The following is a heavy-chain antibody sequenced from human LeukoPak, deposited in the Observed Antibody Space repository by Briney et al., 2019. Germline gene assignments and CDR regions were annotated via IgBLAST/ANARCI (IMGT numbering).Heavy chain of an antibody. V-gene: IGHV1-2*04. D-gene: IGHD1-1*01. Sequence: GASVKVSCKASGYTFTSYGISWVRQAPGQGLEWMGWINPNSGGTSYVQKFQGWVTMTRDTSISTAYMELNSLRSNDTAVYYCARGEERNFYYYYGMDVWGQGTTVTVSS. CDR1: GYTFTSYG. J-gene: IGHJ6*02. CDR3: ARGEERNFYYYYGMDV. CDR2: INPNSGGT.